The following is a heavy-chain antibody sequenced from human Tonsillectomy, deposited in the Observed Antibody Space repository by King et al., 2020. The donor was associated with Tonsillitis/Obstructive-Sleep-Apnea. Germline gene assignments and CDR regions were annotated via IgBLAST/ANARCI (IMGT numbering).Heavy chain of an antibody. Sequence: VQLVESGGGLVQPGGSLRLSCAASGFTFSSYWMHWVRHAPGKGLVWVSRINSDGSSTSYADSVKGRFTISRDNAKNTLYLQMNSLRAEDTAVYYCARGPLGYCSGGICYFPYYFDNWGQGTLVTVSS. CDR2: INSDGSST. CDR1: GFTFSSYW. CDR3: ARGPLGYCSGGICYFPYYFDN. J-gene: IGHJ4*02. D-gene: IGHD2-15*01. V-gene: IGHV3-74*01.